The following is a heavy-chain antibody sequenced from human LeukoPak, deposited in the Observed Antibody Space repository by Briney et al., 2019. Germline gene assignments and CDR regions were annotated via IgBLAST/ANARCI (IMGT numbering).Heavy chain of an antibody. J-gene: IGHJ5*02. D-gene: IGHD3-3*01. CDR1: GGSISSYY. V-gene: IGHV4-59*01. Sequence: SETLSLTCTVSGGSISSYYWSWIRQPPGKGLKWIGYIYYSGSTNYNPSLKSRVTISVDTSKNQFSLKLSSVTAADTAVYYCARQHDFSNWFDPWGQGTLVTVSS. CDR3: ARQHDFSNWFDP. CDR2: IYYSGST.